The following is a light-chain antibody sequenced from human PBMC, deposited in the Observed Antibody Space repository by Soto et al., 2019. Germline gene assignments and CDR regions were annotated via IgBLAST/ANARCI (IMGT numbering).Light chain of an antibody. CDR3: PTWGTCPWL. CDR1: SGHSSYA. V-gene: IGLV4-69*01. J-gene: IGLJ3*02. Sequence: QSLLTQSHSASASLGASVKLTCTLSSGHSSYAIAWHQQQPEKGPRYLMKVNSDGSHSKGDGIPDSFSGSSSGAERYLTISSLQSEDEADYYFPTWGTCPWLCGGVTKLTVL. CDR2: VNSDGSH.